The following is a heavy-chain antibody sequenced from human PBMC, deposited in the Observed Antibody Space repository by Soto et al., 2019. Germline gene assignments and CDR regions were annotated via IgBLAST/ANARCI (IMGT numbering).Heavy chain of an antibody. CDR3: AKGPTIFGVIIVAEYYYGLDV. CDR2: IDPSDSYT. CDR1: GYSFTSYW. V-gene: IGHV5-10-1*01. Sequence: PGESLKISCKGSGYSFTSYWISWVRQMPGKGLEWMGRIDPSDSYTNYSPSFQGHVTISADKSISTAYLQWSSLTAEDTAVYYCAKGPTIFGVIIVAEYYYGLDVWGQGTTVTVSS. D-gene: IGHD3-3*01. J-gene: IGHJ6*02.